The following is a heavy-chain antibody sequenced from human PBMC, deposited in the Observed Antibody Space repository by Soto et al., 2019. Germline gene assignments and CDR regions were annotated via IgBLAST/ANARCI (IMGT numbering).Heavy chain of an antibody. D-gene: IGHD6-13*01. J-gene: IGHJ6*02. CDR3: ARPHPYSSSWRGMDV. Sequence: ASVEVSCKASGYPFTSYYMHWVRQAPGQGLEWMGIINPSGGSTSYAQKFQGRATMTRDTSTSTVYMELSSLRSEDTAVYYCARPHPYSSSWRGMDVWGQGTTVTVSS. CDR1: GYPFTSYY. V-gene: IGHV1-46*03. CDR2: INPSGGST.